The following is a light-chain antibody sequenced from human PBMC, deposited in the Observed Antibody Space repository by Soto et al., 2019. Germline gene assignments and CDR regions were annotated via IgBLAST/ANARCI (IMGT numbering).Light chain of an antibody. Sequence: EIVLTQSPGTLSLSPGDRATLSCRASQSVSSSYLGWYQQKPDAPPRLLLYGASSRATGTPDRFSGSSSGTNFTLLTSSLEHQDVAAYYCQQHGSKPIFTFGPGTKVDIK. V-gene: IGKV3-20*01. CDR2: GAS. J-gene: IGKJ3*01. CDR3: QQHGSKPIFT. CDR1: QSVSSSY.